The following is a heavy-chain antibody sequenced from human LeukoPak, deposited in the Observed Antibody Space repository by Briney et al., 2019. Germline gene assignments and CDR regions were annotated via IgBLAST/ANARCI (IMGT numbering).Heavy chain of an antibody. Sequence: GGSLRLSCAASGFTVSSYAMSWVRQAPGKGLEWVAVISYDGSNKYYADSVKGRFTISRDNSKNTLYLQMNSLRAEDTAVYYCARGPYRAPGYCSGGSCTLPNWFDPWGQGTLVTVSS. CDR1: GFTVSSYA. CDR3: ARGPYRAPGYCSGGSCTLPNWFDP. V-gene: IGHV3-30*04. J-gene: IGHJ5*02. D-gene: IGHD2-15*01. CDR2: ISYDGSNK.